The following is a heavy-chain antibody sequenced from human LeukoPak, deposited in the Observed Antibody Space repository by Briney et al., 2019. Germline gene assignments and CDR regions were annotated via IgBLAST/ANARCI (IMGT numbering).Heavy chain of an antibody. V-gene: IGHV1-2*04. CDR2: FNPNTGDA. CDR1: GYTFTDSS. CDR3: ATGGPQTSGEKRGLDY. D-gene: IGHD6-25*01. Sequence: GASVKVSCKASGYTFTDSSIYWVRQAPGQGLEWMGWFNPNTGDAKYAEKFQGWITMTSDTSIRTAYMEIRSLKSDDTAIYYCATGGPQTSGEKRGLDYWGQGTLVTVSS. J-gene: IGHJ4*02.